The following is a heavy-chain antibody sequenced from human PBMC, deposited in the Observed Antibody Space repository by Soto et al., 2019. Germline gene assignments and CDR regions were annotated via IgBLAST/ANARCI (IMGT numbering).Heavy chain of an antibody. CDR2: IFYSGST. J-gene: IGHJ3*02. CDR1: GGSISSNY. Sequence: SETLSLTCTVSGGSISSNYWGWIRQPPGNGLEWIGYIFYSGSTNYNPSLKRRVTISVDTSKNQFSLKLSSVTAADTAVYYCARGGYYDSSDYGAFDIWGQGTMVTVSS. D-gene: IGHD3-22*01. CDR3: ARGGYYDSSDYGAFDI. V-gene: IGHV4-59*01.